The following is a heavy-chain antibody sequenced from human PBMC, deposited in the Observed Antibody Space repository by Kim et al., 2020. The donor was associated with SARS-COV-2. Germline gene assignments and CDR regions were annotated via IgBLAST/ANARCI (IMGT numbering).Heavy chain of an antibody. V-gene: IGHV3-43D*03. D-gene: IGHD6-13*01. CDR3: AKDISPGGYGYSSSWFDY. CDR2: ISWDGGST. Sequence: GGSLRLSCAASGFTFDDYAMHWVRQAPGKGLEWVSLISWDGGSTYYADSVKGRFTISRDNSKNSLYLQMNSLRAEDTALYYCAKDISPGGYGYSSSWFDYWGQGTLVTVSS. CDR1: GFTFDDYA. J-gene: IGHJ4*02.